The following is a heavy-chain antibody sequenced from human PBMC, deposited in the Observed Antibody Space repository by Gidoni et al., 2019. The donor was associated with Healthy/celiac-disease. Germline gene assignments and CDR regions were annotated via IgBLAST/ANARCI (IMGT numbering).Heavy chain of an antibody. V-gene: IGHV3-48*02. Sequence: EVQLVESGGGLVQPGGSLRLSCAASGFTFSSYSMNWVRQAPGKGLEWVSYISSSSSTIYYADSVKGRFTISRDNVKNSLYLQMNSLRDEDTAVYYCARDSSSWSPYYYYYMDVWGKGTTVTVSS. CDR2: ISSSSSTI. CDR3: ARDSSSWSPYYYYYMDV. CDR1: GFTFSSYS. J-gene: IGHJ6*03. D-gene: IGHD6-13*01.